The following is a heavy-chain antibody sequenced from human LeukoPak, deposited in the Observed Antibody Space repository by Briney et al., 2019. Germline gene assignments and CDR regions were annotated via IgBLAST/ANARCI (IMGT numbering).Heavy chain of an antibody. CDR1: GYTFTSYD. V-gene: IGHV1-8*01. CDR2: MNPNSGNT. CDR3: ATIRSRPYYYDSSGLNY. J-gene: IGHJ4*02. D-gene: IGHD3-22*01. Sequence: ASVKVSCKASGYTFTSYDINWVRQATGQGLEWMGWMNPNSGNTGYAQKFQGRVTMTRNTSISTAYMELSSLRSEDTAVYYCATIRSRPYYYDSSGLNYWGQGTLVTVSS.